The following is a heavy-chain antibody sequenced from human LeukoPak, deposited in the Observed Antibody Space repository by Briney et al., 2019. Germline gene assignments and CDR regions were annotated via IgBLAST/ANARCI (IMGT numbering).Heavy chain of an antibody. J-gene: IGHJ4*02. CDR1: GLSFSSYA. V-gene: IGHV3-30-3*01. CDR3: ARDGHGVPLDY. Sequence: PGGSLRLSCAASGLSFSSYAMHWVRQAPGKGLEWVAVISYDGTEKYYGDSVKGRLTISRDNSKNTLYLQMNSLRAEDTALYYCARDGHGVPLDYWGQGTLVTVSS. CDR2: ISYDGTEK. D-gene: IGHD4-17*01.